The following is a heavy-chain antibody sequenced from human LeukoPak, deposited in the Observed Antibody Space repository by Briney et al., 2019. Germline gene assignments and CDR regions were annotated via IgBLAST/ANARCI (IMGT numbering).Heavy chain of an antibody. CDR1: GYTFTSYG. CDR2: ISAYNGNT. Sequence: ASVKVSCKAPGYTFTSYGISWVRQAPGQGLEWMGWISAYNGNTNYAQKLQGRVTMTTDTSTSTAYMELRSLRSDDTAVYYCARDQEDIVVVVAATPNFDYWGQGTLVTVSS. D-gene: IGHD2-15*01. CDR3: ARDQEDIVVVVAATPNFDY. J-gene: IGHJ4*02. V-gene: IGHV1-18*01.